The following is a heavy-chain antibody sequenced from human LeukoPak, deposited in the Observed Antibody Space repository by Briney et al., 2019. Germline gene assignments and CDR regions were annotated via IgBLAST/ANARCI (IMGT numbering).Heavy chain of an antibody. J-gene: IGHJ4*01. CDR2: IKSKTNGGTS. Sequence: GGSLRLSCVASGSTFTNAWMTWVRQSPGMGLEWVGRIKSKTNGGTSEYAAPVKGRFAISRDDSKNTLYLQMNSLKPEDTAMYYCTTHSVTVTGTHFWGQGALVTVSS. CDR3: TTHSVTVTGTHF. V-gene: IGHV3-15*07. CDR1: GSTFTNAW. D-gene: IGHD6-19*01.